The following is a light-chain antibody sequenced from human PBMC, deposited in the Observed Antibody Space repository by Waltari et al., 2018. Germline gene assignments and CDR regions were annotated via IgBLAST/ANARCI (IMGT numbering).Light chain of an antibody. J-gene: IGKJ4*01. CDR3: QQVNSFPAT. CDR2: GAS. V-gene: IGKV1-12*01. CDR1: PSISNW. Sequence: DIQMTQSPSSVSAFVGDRVTITFRAGPSISNWLAWYQQKPGKAPKLLIYGASDLHSGVPSRFSGSGAGTDFTLTISSLQAEDFATYYCQQVNSFPATFGGGTTVEIK.